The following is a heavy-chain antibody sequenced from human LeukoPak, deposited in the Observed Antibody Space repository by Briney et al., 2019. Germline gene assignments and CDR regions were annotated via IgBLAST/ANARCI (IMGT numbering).Heavy chain of an antibody. CDR2: IYHRGST. V-gene: IGHV4-38-2*01. Sequence: SETLSLTCAVSGYSISSGYYWGWIRQPPGKGLEWIGSIYHRGSTYYTPSLKSRVTISVDTSKNQFSLKLSSVTAADTAVYYCARHYYGSPLDYWGQGTLVTVSS. J-gene: IGHJ4*02. CDR1: GYSISSGYY. D-gene: IGHD3-10*01. CDR3: ARHYYGSPLDY.